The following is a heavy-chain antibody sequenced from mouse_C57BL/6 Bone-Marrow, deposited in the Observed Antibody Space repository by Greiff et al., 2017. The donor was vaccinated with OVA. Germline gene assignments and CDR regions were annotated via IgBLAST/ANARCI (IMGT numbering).Heavy chain of an antibody. J-gene: IGHJ1*03. V-gene: IGHV5-9*01. Sequence: EVQLVESGGGLVKPGGSLKLSCAASGFTFSSYTMSWVRQTPEKRLEWVATISGGGGNTYYPDSVKGRFTISRDNAKNTLYLQMSSLRSEDTALYYCARHDYYGTYWYFDVWGTGTTVTVSS. CDR3: ARHDYYGTYWYFDV. D-gene: IGHD1-1*01. CDR2: ISGGGGNT. CDR1: GFTFSSYT.